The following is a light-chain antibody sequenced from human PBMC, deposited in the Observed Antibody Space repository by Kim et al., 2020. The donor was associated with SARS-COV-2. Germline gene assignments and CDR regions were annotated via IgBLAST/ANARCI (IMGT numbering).Light chain of an antibody. CDR2: GAS. Sequence: LSVSPGEGATRSCRASQSVSSNLTWYQQKPGQAPRLLIYGASIRAAGIPARFSGSGSGTEFTLTITSLQSEDFAVYYCQQYNNRYTFGQGTKLEI. CDR1: QSVSSN. J-gene: IGKJ2*01. V-gene: IGKV3-15*01. CDR3: QQYNNRYT.